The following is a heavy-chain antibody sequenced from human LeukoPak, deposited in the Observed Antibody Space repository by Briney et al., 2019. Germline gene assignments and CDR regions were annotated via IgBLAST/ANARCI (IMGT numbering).Heavy chain of an antibody. Sequence: GGSLRLSCAASGFTFSSYWMHWVRQAPGKGLVWVSRINTDGSSTSYADSVKGRFTISRDNAKNTLYLQMNSLRAEDTAVYYCARAYWGWEAFDIWGQGTMVTVSS. CDR3: ARAYWGWEAFDI. J-gene: IGHJ3*02. V-gene: IGHV3-74*01. CDR1: GFTFSSYW. D-gene: IGHD7-27*01. CDR2: INTDGSST.